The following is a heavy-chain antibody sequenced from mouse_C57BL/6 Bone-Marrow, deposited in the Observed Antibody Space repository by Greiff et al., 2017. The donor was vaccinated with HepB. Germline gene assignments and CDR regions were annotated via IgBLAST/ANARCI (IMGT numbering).Heavy chain of an antibody. CDR1: GYSITSGYY. CDR2: ISYDGSN. CDR3: ARDRWFYYFDY. V-gene: IGHV3-6*01. J-gene: IGHJ2*01. D-gene: IGHD1-1*02. Sequence: EVKVEESGPGLVKPSQSLSLTCSVTGYSITSGYYWNWIRQFPGNKLEWMGYISYDGSNNYNPSLKNRISITRDTSKNQFFLKLNSVTTEDTATYYCARDRWFYYFDYWGQGTTLTVSS.